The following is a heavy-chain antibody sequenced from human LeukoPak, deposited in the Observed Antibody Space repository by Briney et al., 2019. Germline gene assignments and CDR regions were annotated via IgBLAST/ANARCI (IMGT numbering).Heavy chain of an antibody. Sequence: ASVTVSCKASGYTFTDYYIHWVRQAPGQGLEWMGWINPYSDGTTYAQKFQGRVTMTRDTSISTAYMELSSLRSEDTAVYYCAGPYSSSWYAEYDTYYFDYWGQGTLVTVSS. D-gene: IGHD6-13*01. J-gene: IGHJ4*02. CDR3: AGPYSSSWYAEYDTYYFDY. CDR2: INPYSDGT. CDR1: GYTFTDYY. V-gene: IGHV1-2*02.